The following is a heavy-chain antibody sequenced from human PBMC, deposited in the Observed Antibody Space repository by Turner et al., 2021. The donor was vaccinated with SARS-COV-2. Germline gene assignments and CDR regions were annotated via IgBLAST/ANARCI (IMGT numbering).Heavy chain of an antibody. CDR3: AKDLGQLDWFDP. CDR1: GFTFSRYG. D-gene: IGHD6-6*01. V-gene: IGHV3-30*18. J-gene: IGHJ5*02. Sequence: QVQLVESGGGGVQPGRSLRLSCAASGFTFSRYGMHWVRQAPGKGLEWVAVISYDGSNKYYGDSVKGRFTISRDNSKNTVYLQMNSLRAEDTAVYYCAKDLGQLDWFDPWGQGTLVTVSS. CDR2: ISYDGSNK.